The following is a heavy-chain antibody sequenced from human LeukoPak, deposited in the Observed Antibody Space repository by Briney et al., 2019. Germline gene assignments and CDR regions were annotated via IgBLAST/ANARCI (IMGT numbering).Heavy chain of an antibody. V-gene: IGHV3-48*03. J-gene: IGHJ4*02. CDR1: GFTFSTYE. CDR3: ARGFYGYSSGWYPEPLDY. Sequence: GGSLRLSCEASGFTFSTYEMNWVRQTPGKGLEWVSCIGSSGSTIYYADSVKGRFTISRDNAKNSLYLQMNSLRAEDTAVYYCARGFYGYSSGWYPEPLDYWGQGTLVTVSS. CDR2: IGSSGSTI. D-gene: IGHD6-19*01.